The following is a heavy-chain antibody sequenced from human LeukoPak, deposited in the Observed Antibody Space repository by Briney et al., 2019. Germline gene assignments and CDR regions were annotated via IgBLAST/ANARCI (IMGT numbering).Heavy chain of an antibody. D-gene: IGHD3-3*01. CDR2: INHSGTT. Sequence: SETLSLTCAVYGGSFKDSYWSWIRQPPGKGLEWIGEINHSGTTNYNPSLKSRVTMSLDTSKNQLSLKLNSVTAADTVVYYCARVPLRFLEPFDNWGQGTLVTVSS. CDR1: GGSFKDSY. J-gene: IGHJ4*02. V-gene: IGHV4-34*01. CDR3: ARVPLRFLEPFDN.